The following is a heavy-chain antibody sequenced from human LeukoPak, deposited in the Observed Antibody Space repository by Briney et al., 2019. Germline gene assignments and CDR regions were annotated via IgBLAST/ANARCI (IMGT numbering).Heavy chain of an antibody. D-gene: IGHD2-15*01. CDR2: INPNSGGT. V-gene: IGHV1-2*02. CDR3: AREGERYCSGGSCPTPPDY. J-gene: IGHJ4*02. Sequence: GESLKISCKGSGYSFTAYWIGWVRQAPGQGLEWMGWINPNSGGTNYAQKFQGRVTMTRDTSISTAYMELSRLRSDDTAVYYCAREGERYCSGGSCPTPPDYWGQGTLVTVSS. CDR1: GYSFTAYW.